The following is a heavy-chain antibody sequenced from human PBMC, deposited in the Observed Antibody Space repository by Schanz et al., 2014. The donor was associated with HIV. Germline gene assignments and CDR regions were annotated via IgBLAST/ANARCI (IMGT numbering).Heavy chain of an antibody. V-gene: IGHV3-30*18. D-gene: IGHD6-25*01. CDR3: AKVRRLLTRWDWFDP. CDR2: ISYDGSNK. J-gene: IGHJ5*02. CDR1: GFTFSSYG. Sequence: QVQLVESGGGVVQPGRSLRLSCAASGFTFSSYGMHWVRQAPGKGLEWVAVISYDGSNKYYADSVKGRFTISRDNSKNTLYLQMNRLRAEDTAVYYCAKVRRLLTRWDWFDPWGQGTLVTVSS.